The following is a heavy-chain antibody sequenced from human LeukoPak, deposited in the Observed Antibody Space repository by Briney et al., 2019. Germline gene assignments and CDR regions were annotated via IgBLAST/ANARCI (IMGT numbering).Heavy chain of an antibody. J-gene: IGHJ4*02. CDR3: ARDLGLYDYGGNIDY. D-gene: IGHD4-23*01. Sequence: GGSLRLSCAASGFTFSSYSVHWIRQAPGKGLEWVSYISGSSRTMYYADSVKGRFTISRDNAKNSLYLQMNSLRAEDTAVYYCARDLGLYDYGGNIDYWGQGTLVTVSS. V-gene: IGHV3-48*04. CDR1: GFTFSSYS. CDR2: ISGSSRTM.